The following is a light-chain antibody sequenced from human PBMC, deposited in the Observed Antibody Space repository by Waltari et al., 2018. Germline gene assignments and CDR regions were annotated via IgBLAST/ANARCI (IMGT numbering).Light chain of an antibody. Sequence: DIVVTQSPDSLAVSLGERATINCKSSQHLLHTNNKNYLAWYQLRPGQPPKLLIYWASTRESGVPGRFSGSGSGTDFTLTISGLQAEDVAVYYCQQYYSTPNTFGQGTKLEIK. CDR1: QHLLHTNNKNY. J-gene: IGKJ2*01. CDR2: WAS. CDR3: QQYYSTPNT. V-gene: IGKV4-1*01.